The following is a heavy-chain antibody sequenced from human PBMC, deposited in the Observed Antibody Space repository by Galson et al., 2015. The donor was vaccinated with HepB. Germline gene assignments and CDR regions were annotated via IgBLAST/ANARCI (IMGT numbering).Heavy chain of an antibody. CDR1: GASISSYY. CDR2: IHYRGNT. V-gene: IGHV4-59*08. D-gene: IGHD3-10*01. J-gene: IGHJ3*01. Sequence: SETLSLTCAVSGASISSYYWSWIRQPPGKGLEWIGYIHYRGNTNYNPSLTSRVTISVETSKNEFSLRLSSVTAADTAVYYCAILVWFGEIALGSFDLWGQGTMVAVSS. CDR3: AILVWFGEIALGSFDL.